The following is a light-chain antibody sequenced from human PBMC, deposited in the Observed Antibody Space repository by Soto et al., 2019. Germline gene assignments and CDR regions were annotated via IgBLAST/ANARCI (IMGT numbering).Light chain of an antibody. J-gene: IGKJ5*01. CDR3: MQRIEFPIT. V-gene: IGKV2-40*01. CDR2: TLS. Sequence: DVVMTQAPLSLSVTPGEPASMSYRSSQSLLDSDDGNTYVDWYLQRPGQSPQLLIYTLSSRAFGVAERFSGSGSRTDFTLNISRVEAEDVGVYYCMQRIEFPITFGQGTRLE. CDR1: QSLLDSDDGNTY.